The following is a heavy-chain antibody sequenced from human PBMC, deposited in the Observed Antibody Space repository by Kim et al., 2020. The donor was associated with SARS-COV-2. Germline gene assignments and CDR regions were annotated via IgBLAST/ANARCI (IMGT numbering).Heavy chain of an antibody. V-gene: IGHV1-18*01. CDR2: NT. D-gene: IGHD6-13*01. CDR3: ARGIAAAGLI. Sequence: NTNYAQKLPGRVTMTTDTSTSTAYLELRSLRSDDTAVYYCARGIAAAGLIWGQGTMVTVSS. J-gene: IGHJ3*02.